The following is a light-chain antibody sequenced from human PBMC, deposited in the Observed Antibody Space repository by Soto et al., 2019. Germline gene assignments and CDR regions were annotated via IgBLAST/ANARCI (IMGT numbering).Light chain of an antibody. CDR1: QSVGSN. V-gene: IGKV3-15*01. CDR3: QQYNNWALVI. J-gene: IGKJ4*01. CDR2: GAS. Sequence: EIVMTQSPATLSVSPGERATLSCRASQSVGSNLAWYHQKPGQAPSLLIYGASTRATGIPARFSGSGSGTEFTLTISSLQSEDFAVYYCQQYNNWALVIFGGGTKVDIK.